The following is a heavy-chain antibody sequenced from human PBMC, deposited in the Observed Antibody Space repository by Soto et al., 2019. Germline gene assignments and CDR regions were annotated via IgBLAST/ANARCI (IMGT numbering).Heavy chain of an antibody. CDR2: IYYGGST. D-gene: IGHD6-19*01. CDR3: ARDLPNRSGYSYFDY. CDR1: GGSISSGGYY. V-gene: IGHV4-31*03. J-gene: IGHJ4*02. Sequence: QVQLQESGPGLVKPSQTLSLTCTVSGGSISSGGYYWSWIRQHPGKGLEWIGYIYYGGSTYYSPSLRSRVSISVVTSKNQFSLKVTSVTAADTAVYFCARDLPNRSGYSYFDYWGQGTLVTVSS.